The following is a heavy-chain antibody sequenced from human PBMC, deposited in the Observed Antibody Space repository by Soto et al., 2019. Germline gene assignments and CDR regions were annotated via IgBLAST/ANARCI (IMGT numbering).Heavy chain of an antibody. J-gene: IGHJ6*02. CDR1: GGSFSGYY. Sequence: QVQLQQWGAGLLKPSETLSLTCAVYGGSFSGYYWSWIRQPPGKGLEWIGEINHSGSTNYNPSLKSRVTISVDTSKNQFSLKLSSVTAADTAVYYCARLMGAVAGTHYYYYGMDVWGQGTTVTVSS. V-gene: IGHV4-34*01. D-gene: IGHD6-19*01. CDR3: ARLMGAVAGTHYYYYGMDV. CDR2: INHSGST.